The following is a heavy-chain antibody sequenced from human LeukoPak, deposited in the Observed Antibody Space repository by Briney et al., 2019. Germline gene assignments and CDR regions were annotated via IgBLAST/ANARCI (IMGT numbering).Heavy chain of an antibody. CDR1: GFTFSGYS. CDR2: ISTSSSHI. D-gene: IGHD3-10*01. CDR3: ARQVSGYGSGSFYFDY. J-gene: IGHJ4*02. Sequence: PGGSLRLSCAASGFTFSGYSMNWVRQAPGKGLEWVSFISTSSSHIYYGDSVKGRFTISRDNARNSVSLQMNSLRAEDTAVYYCARQVSGYGSGSFYFDYWGQGTLVTVSS. V-gene: IGHV3-21*01.